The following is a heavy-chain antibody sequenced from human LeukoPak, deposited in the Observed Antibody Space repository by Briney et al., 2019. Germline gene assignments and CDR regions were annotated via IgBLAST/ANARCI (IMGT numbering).Heavy chain of an antibody. J-gene: IGHJ6*02. Sequence: SETLSLTCTVSGGSISGYYWSWIRQPAGKGLEWIGRIYTSGTTHDNPSLKSRVTMSVDTSKNQVSLKVSSVTAADTAVYYCARDRRYCSGGSCYSTSNYYYYGMDVWGQGTTVTVSS. CDR3: ARDRRYCSGGSCYSTSNYYYYGMDV. CDR2: IYTSGTT. D-gene: IGHD2-15*01. V-gene: IGHV4-4*07. CDR1: GGSISGYY.